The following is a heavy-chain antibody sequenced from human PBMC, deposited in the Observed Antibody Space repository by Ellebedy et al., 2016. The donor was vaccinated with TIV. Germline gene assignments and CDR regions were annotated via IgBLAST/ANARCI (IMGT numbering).Heavy chain of an antibody. Sequence: GESLKISXAASGFTFSSYAMSWVRQAPGKGLEWVSAISGSGGSTYYADSVKGRFTISRDNSKNTLYLQMNSLRAEDTAVYYCAKGLSIAVGGTLYYMDVWGKGTTVTVSS. V-gene: IGHV3-23*01. CDR2: ISGSGGST. CDR1: GFTFSSYA. CDR3: AKGLSIAVGGTLYYMDV. J-gene: IGHJ6*03. D-gene: IGHD6-6*01.